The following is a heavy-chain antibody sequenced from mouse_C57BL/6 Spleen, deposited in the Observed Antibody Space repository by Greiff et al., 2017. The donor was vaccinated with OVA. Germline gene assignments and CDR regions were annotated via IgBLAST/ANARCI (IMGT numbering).Heavy chain of an antibody. CDR2: IDPSDSET. J-gene: IGHJ4*01. V-gene: IGHV1-52*01. D-gene: IGHD2-5*01. Sequence: VQLQQPGAELVRPGSSVKLSCKASGYTFTSYWMHWVKQRPIQGLEWIGNIDPSDSETHYNQKFKDKATLTVDTSSSTAYLQLSSLTSEDSAVYYCARSSNYDARDYWGQGTSGTVSS. CDR1: GYTFTSYW. CDR3: ARSSNYDARDY.